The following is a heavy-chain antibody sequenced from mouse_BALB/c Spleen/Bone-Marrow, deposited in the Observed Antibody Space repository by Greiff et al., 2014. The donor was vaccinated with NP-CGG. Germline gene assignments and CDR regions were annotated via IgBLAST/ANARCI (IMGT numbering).Heavy chain of an antibody. CDR2: IYPSTGYT. CDR3: ASVYDGYYLPLDY. D-gene: IGHD2-3*01. V-gene: IGHV1-7*01. Sequence: VKLVESGAELAKPGASVKMSRKASGYTFTDYWMHWVKQRPGQGLEWLGYIYPSTGYTEYNQKFKDKATLTADKSSSTAYMQLNIRTSEDAAVYYCASVYDGYYLPLDYWGQGTTLTVSA. J-gene: IGHJ2*01. CDR1: GYTFTDYW.